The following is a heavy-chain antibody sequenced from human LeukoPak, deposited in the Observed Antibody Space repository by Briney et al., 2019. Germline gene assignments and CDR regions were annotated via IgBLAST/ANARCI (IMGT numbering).Heavy chain of an antibody. Sequence: SVKVSCKASGGTFSSYAISWVRQAPGQGLEWMGGIIPIFGTANDAQKFQGRVTITADESTSTAYMELSSLRSEDTAVYYCARVPPGHGGNSILFDYWGQGTLVTVSS. V-gene: IGHV1-69*13. J-gene: IGHJ4*02. D-gene: IGHD4-23*01. CDR3: ARVPPGHGGNSILFDY. CDR1: GGTFSSYA. CDR2: IIPIFGTA.